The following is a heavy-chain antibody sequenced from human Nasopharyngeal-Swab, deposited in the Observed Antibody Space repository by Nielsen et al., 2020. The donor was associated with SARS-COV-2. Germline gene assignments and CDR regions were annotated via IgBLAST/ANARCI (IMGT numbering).Heavy chain of an antibody. Sequence: SGTLSLTCAVYGGSFTTYYWNRIRQSPGKGLEWIAEIKYPGSTNYSPSLKSRINISVVSSKKQSSLRPSAVSAADTAMYYCARAGGTGGQHYGMDVWGKGTTVTVSS. D-gene: IGHD3-16*01. V-gene: IGHV4-34*01. CDR2: IKYPGST. CDR1: GGSFTTYY. CDR3: ARAGGTGGQHYGMDV. J-gene: IGHJ6*04.